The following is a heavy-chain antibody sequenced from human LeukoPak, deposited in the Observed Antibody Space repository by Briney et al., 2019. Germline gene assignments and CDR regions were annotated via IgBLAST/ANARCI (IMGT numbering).Heavy chain of an antibody. Sequence: GGSLRLSCAASGFTFSSYAMHWVRQAPGKGLEWVAVISYDGSNKYYADSVKGRFTISRDNSKNTLYLQMNSLRAEDTAVYYCARDRRSYYYDSSGILDYWGQGTLATVSS. CDR3: ARDRRSYYYDSSGILDY. J-gene: IGHJ4*02. CDR1: GFTFSSYA. CDR2: ISYDGSNK. D-gene: IGHD3-22*01. V-gene: IGHV3-30*04.